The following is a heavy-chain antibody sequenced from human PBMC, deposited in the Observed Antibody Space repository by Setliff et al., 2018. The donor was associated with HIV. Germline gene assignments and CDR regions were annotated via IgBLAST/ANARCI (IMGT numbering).Heavy chain of an antibody. CDR2: ITPNSGGT. D-gene: IGHD4-17*01. CDR1: GYTFTGYY. Sequence: ASVKVSCKASGYTFTGYYMHWVRQAPGQGLEWMGWITPNSGGTNYAQKFQGRVTMTRDTSISTAYMVLSRLRSDDTAVYYCARDHGMWDYGGNVLLREYFLHWGQGTLVTVSS. V-gene: IGHV1-2*02. J-gene: IGHJ1*01. CDR3: ARDHGMWDYGGNVLLREYFLH.